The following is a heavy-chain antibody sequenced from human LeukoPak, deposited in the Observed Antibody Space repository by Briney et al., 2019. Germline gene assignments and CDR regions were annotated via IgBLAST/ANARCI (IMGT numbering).Heavy chain of an antibody. CDR2: INPNSGGT. D-gene: IGHD3-10*01. V-gene: IGHV1-2*02. Sequence: ASVKVSCKASGYTFSGYYMHWVRQAPGQGLEWMGWINPNSGGTDYAQKIQGRVTMTRDTSISTAYMELSRLRSDDTAVYYCASGDRVTMLRGGNIGYFDYWGQGTLVTVSS. CDR1: GYTFSGYY. CDR3: ASGDRVTMLRGGNIGYFDY. J-gene: IGHJ4*02.